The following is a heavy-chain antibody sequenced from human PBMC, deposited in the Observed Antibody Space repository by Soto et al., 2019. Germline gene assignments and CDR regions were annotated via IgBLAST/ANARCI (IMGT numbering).Heavy chain of an antibody. CDR2: MNPYSGNT. D-gene: IGHD5-18*01. V-gene: IGHV1-8*01. CDR3: ARRARMGAQLWLPFDY. Sequence: GASVKVSCKAAGYTFTSSDINWVRQATGQGLEWIGWMNPYSGNTGYAQNFQGRVTMTRDTSISTAYRELSSLRSEDTAVYYCARRARMGAQLWLPFDYWAQGTQVTAPQ. CDR1: GYTFTSSD. J-gene: IGHJ4*02.